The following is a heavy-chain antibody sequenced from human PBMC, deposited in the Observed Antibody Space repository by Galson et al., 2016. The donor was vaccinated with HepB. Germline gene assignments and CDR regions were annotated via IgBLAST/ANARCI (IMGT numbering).Heavy chain of an antibody. CDR3: ARRFRYTYGPPYGMDV. Sequence: SETLSLTCTVSGGSISSSSYSWGWIRQPPGRGLEWIGSIYYSGSTYYNPSLQSRVTISVDTSKNQFSLKMSSVTAANTAVYYCARRFRYTYGPPYGMDVWGQGTTVTVSS. CDR2: IYYSGST. D-gene: IGHD5-18*01. CDR1: GGSISSSSYS. J-gene: IGHJ6*02. V-gene: IGHV4-39*01.